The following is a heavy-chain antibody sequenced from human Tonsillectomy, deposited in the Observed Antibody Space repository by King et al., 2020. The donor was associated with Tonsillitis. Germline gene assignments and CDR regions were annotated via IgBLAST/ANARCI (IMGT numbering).Heavy chain of an antibody. CDR3: AREYYQYSFDP. Sequence: VQLQESGPGLVKPSQTLSLTCTVSGGSVSSGSYYWSWIRQPAGKGLEWIGRIYYNGRTNYNPSLKSRVTISIDTSKNQFSLNLSSVTVADTAVYYCAREYYQYSFDPWGQGTLVTVSS. V-gene: IGHV4-61*02. J-gene: IGHJ5*02. D-gene: IGHD3-10*01. CDR2: IYYNGRT. CDR1: GGSVSSGSYY.